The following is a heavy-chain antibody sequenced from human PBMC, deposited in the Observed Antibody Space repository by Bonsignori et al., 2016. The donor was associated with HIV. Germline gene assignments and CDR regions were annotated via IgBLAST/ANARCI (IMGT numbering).Heavy chain of an antibody. V-gene: IGHV3-30*02. CDR3: AKDLRGFYFDY. J-gene: IGHJ4*02. D-gene: IGHD3-16*01. CDR2: IRYDGSNK. Sequence: GESLKISCAASGFTFSSYGMHWVRQAPGKGLEWVAFIRYDGSNKYYADSVKGRFTISRDNSKNTLYLQMNSLRAEDTAVYYCAKDLRGFYFDYWGQGTLVTVSS. CDR1: GFTFSSYG.